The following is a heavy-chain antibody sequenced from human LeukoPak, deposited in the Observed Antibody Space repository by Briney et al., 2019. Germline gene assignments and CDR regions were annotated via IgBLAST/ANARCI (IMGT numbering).Heavy chain of an antibody. J-gene: IGHJ4*02. V-gene: IGHV4-59*01. CDR2: IHYSGST. CDR1: GGSISSYY. Sequence: PSETLSLTCTVPGGSISSYYWSWIRQPPGKGLEWIGYIHYSGSTNYNPSLKSRVTISVVTSKNQFSLKLSSVTAADTAVYYCARTKRGIAARLRGINYYFDYWGQGTLVTVSS. CDR3: ARTKRGIAARLRGINYYFDY. D-gene: IGHD6-6*01.